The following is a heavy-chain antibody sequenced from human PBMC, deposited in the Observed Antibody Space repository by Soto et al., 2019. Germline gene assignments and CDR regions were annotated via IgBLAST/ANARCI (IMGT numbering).Heavy chain of an antibody. Sequence: SETLSLTCTVSGGSISSGDYYWSWIRQPPGKGLEWIGYIYYSGSTYYNPSLKSRVTISVDTSKNQFSLKLSSVTAADTAVYYCARDGYCSGGSCQPGFDYWGQGTLVTVSS. D-gene: IGHD2-15*01. CDR3: ARDGYCSGGSCQPGFDY. CDR2: IYYSGST. CDR1: GGSISSGDYY. V-gene: IGHV4-30-4*01. J-gene: IGHJ4*02.